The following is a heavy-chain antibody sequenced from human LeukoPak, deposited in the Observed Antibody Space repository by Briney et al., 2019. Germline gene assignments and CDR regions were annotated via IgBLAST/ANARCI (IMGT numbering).Heavy chain of an antibody. D-gene: IGHD3-10*01. CDR3: ARASYYYGSGYNWFDP. Sequence: ASVKVSCKASGYTFTSYGISWVRQAPGQGLEWMGWIHPNSGGTNYAQKFQGRVTLTRDTSISTAYLELSRLRSDDTAVYYCARASYYYGSGYNWFDPWGQGTLVTVSS. J-gene: IGHJ5*02. CDR2: IHPNSGGT. CDR1: GYTFTSYG. V-gene: IGHV1-2*02.